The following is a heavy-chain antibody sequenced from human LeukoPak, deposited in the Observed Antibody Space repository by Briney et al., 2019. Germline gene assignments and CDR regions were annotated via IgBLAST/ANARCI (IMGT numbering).Heavy chain of an antibody. D-gene: IGHD5-24*01. CDR1: GFTFSDYV. CDR2: IQSNGNEK. J-gene: IGHJ4*02. Sequence: PGGSLRLSCAVSGFTFSDYVMNWVRQAPGKGLEWVASIQSNGNEKYSSDPLKSRFTISRDNSKNTLYLEMSTVRPEDTAVFYCARGFTSWLQGPYYFDYWGQGILIAVSS. CDR3: ARGFTSWLQGPYYFDY. V-gene: IGHV3-30*02.